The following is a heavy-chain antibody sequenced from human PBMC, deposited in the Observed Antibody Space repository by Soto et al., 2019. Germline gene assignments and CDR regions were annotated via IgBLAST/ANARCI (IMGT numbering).Heavy chain of an antibody. CDR2: IYWNDDK. CDR1: GFSLSTSGVG. Sequence: QITLKESGPTLVKPTQTLTLTCTFSGFSLSTSGVGVGWIRQPPGKALEWLALIYWNDDKRYSPSLKSRLTITMDTSKNQVVLTMTNMDPVDTATYYCAHESYSGYGDYGMDVWGQGTTVTVSS. V-gene: IGHV2-5*01. D-gene: IGHD5-12*01. CDR3: AHESYSGYGDYGMDV. J-gene: IGHJ6*02.